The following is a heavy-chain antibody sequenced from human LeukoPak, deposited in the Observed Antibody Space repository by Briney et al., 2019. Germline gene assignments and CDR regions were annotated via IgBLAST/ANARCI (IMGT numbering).Heavy chain of an antibody. V-gene: IGHV4-38-2*02. CDR3: YGQVYYYMDV. J-gene: IGHJ6*03. CDR1: GYSISSGYY. D-gene: IGHD1-26*01. Sequence: SETLSLTCTVSGYSISSGYYWGWIRQPPGKGLEWIGSIYHSGSTYYNPSLKSRVTISVDTSKNQFSLKLSSVTAADTAVYYSYGQVYYYMDVWGKGTTVTVSS. CDR2: IYHSGST.